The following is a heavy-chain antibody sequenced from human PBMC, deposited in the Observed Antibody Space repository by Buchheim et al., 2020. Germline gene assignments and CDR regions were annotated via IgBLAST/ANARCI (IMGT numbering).Heavy chain of an antibody. CDR2: ISYDGSHK. CDR1: GFTFSRYY. Sequence: QVQLVESGGGVVQPGRSLRLSCAASGFTFSRYYMHWVRQAPGKGLEWLAVISYDGSHKNYADSVKGRFTISRDNSKNTLYLQMNGLRAEDTTVYYCAKDRCYCSGGSCPNYFDYWGQGTL. V-gene: IGHV3-30*18. CDR3: AKDRCYCSGGSCPNYFDY. D-gene: IGHD2-15*01. J-gene: IGHJ4*02.